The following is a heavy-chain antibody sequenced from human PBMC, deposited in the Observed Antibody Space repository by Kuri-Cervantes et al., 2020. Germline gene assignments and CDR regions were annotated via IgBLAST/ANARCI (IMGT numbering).Heavy chain of an antibody. V-gene: IGHV1-8*01. J-gene: IGHJ6*03. CDR3: ARGGITMVQGAQGYTVYYYYYMDV. CDR1: GYTFTSYD. D-gene: IGHD3-10*01. Sequence: ASVKVSCKASGYTFTSYDINWARQATGQGLEWMGWMNPNSGNTGYAQKFQGRVTMTRNTSISTAYMELSSLRSEDTAVYYCARGGITMVQGAQGYTVYYYYYMDVWGKGTTVTVSS. CDR2: MNPNSGNT.